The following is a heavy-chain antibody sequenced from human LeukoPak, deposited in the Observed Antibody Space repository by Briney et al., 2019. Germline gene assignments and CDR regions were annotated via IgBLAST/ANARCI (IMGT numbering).Heavy chain of an antibody. Sequence: SETLSLACAVYGGSFSGYYWSWIRQPPGKGLEWIGEINHSGSTNYNPSLKSRVTISVDTSKNQFSLKLSSVTAADTAVYYCARRFSVGGVKNAFDIWGQGTMVTVSS. D-gene: IGHD3-10*01. CDR3: ARRFSVGGVKNAFDI. CDR2: INHSGST. V-gene: IGHV4-34*01. J-gene: IGHJ3*02. CDR1: GGSFSGYY.